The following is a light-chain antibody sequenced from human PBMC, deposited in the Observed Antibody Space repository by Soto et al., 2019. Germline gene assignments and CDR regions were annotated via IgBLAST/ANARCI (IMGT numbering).Light chain of an antibody. J-gene: IGKJ3*01. CDR3: QQYYSTPLT. Sequence: DIVMTQSPDSLAVSLGERATINCKSSQSVLYSSNNKNYLAWYQQKPGQPPKLLIYWASTRESGGPDRFSGSGAVTDFPLTISSLQAEDVEVYYCQQYYSTPLTFGPGTKVDIK. CDR2: WAS. V-gene: IGKV4-1*01. CDR1: QSVLYSSNNKNY.